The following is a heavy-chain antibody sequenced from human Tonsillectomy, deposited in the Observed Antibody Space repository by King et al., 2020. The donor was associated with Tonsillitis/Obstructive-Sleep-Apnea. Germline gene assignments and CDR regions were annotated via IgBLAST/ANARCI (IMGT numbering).Heavy chain of an antibody. Sequence: TLKESGPPLVKPTQTLTLTCTFSGFSLSTSGVGVGWIRQPPGQALEWLALILWDDDKLYSPSLKSRLTITKDTSKNQVVLTMTNMDPVDTATYYCAHNDGPFDFWGQGTLVTVSS. CDR3: AHNDGPFDF. J-gene: IGHJ4*02. D-gene: IGHD3-16*01. V-gene: IGHV2-5*02. CDR1: GFSLSTSGVG. CDR2: ILWDDDK.